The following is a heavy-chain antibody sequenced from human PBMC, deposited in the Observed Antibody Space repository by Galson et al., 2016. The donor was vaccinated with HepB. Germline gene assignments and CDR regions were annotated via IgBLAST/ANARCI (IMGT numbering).Heavy chain of an antibody. J-gene: IGHJ6*02. CDR2: TSYDGANK. V-gene: IGHV3-30*04. CDR1: GFTLSNYA. Sequence: SLRLSCAVSGFTLSNYAMNWVRQAPGTGLEWVSGTSYDGANKYYADSVKGRATISRDDSKNTLYLQMNSLRAEDTAVYYCTKDRVPLNSHSYYYGMYVWGQGTTVTVSS. D-gene: IGHD2-21*01. CDR3: TKDRVPLNSHSYYYGMYV.